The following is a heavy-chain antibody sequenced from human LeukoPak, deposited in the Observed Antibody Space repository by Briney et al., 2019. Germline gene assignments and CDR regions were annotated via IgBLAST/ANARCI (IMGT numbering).Heavy chain of an antibody. CDR1: GFTVSATY. J-gene: IGHJ4*02. CDR2: IYTGGSA. Sequence: GGSLTLSCAPSGFTVSATYMSWVRQAPGKGLEWVSVIYTGGSAYYADSVKGRFTISRDSSQSTLFLQMNSLRAEDTAVYYCVRDHDYWGQGTLVTVPS. V-gene: IGHV3-53*01. CDR3: VRDHDY.